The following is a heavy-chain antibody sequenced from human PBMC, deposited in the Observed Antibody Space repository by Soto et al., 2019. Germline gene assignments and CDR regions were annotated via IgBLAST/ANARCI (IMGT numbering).Heavy chain of an antibody. CDR1: GSTFSNDW. CDR3: ARDRSYSLDV. CDR2: INSDGSST. V-gene: IGHV3-74*01. J-gene: IGHJ6*02. Sequence: EVQLVESGGGLLQPGGSLRLSCAVSGSTFSNDWMHWVRQAPGKELVWVSHINSDGSSTNYADLVKGRFTIARDNAKNTVYLQMNSLRAEDTAVYYCARDRSYSLDVWGQGTTVTVSS.